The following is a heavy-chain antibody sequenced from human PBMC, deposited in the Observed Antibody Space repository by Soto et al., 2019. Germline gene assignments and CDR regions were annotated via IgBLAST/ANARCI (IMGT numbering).Heavy chain of an antibody. Sequence: SQTLSLTCAISGDSVSSNSASWNWIRQSPSRGLEWLGRTYYRSKWYYGYAVSVKSRITIKPDTSKNQFSLQLNSVTPEDTAVYYCARIHSSSSSDTDVWGQGTTVTVSS. V-gene: IGHV6-1*01. J-gene: IGHJ6*02. CDR3: ARIHSSSSSDTDV. D-gene: IGHD6-6*01. CDR2: TYYRSKWYY. CDR1: GDSVSSNSAS.